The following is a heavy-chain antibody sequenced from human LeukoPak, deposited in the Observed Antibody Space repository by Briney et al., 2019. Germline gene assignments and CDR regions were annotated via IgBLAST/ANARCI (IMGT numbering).Heavy chain of an antibody. CDR3: ARVISKGHDYGDYYYYYMDV. J-gene: IGHJ6*03. V-gene: IGHV1-18*01. CDR1: GYTFTSYG. D-gene: IGHD4-17*01. CDR2: ISAYNGNT. Sequence: GASVKVSCKASGYTFTSYGISWVRQDPGQGLEWMGWISAYNGNTNYAQKLQGRVTMTRNTSISTAYMELSSLRSEDTSVYYCARVISKGHDYGDYYYYYMDVWGKGTTVTISS.